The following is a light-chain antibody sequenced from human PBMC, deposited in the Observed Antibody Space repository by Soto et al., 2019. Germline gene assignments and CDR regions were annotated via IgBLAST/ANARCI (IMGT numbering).Light chain of an antibody. CDR1: QGISLS. Sequence: IHLTQSPSSLSASVGDRVTITCRASQGISLSSTWYQQRPGKAPKLLIYDASTLAGEVPSRFSGSGSGTDFTLTISSLHPEDFATYFCQQFDSYPITFGQGTRLEIK. CDR3: QQFDSYPIT. CDR2: DAS. J-gene: IGKJ5*01. V-gene: IGKV1-13*02.